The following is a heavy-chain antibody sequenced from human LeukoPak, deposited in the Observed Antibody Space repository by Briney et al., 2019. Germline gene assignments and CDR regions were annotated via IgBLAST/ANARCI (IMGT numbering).Heavy chain of an antibody. CDR3: ARASSSWYLPFDY. CDR1: GGTFSSYA. Sequence: ASVKVSCKASGGTFSSYAISWVRQAPGQGLEWMGWINPNSGGTNYAQKFQGRVTMTRDTSISTAYMELSRLRSDDTAVYYCARASSSWYLPFDYWGQGTLVTVSS. V-gene: IGHV1-2*02. D-gene: IGHD6-13*01. CDR2: INPNSGGT. J-gene: IGHJ4*02.